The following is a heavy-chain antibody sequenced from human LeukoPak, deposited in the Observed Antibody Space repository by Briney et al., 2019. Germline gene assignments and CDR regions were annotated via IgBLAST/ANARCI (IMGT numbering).Heavy chain of an antibody. CDR1: GGSISSSSYY. Sequence: PSETLSLTCTVSGGSISSSSYYWGWIRQPPGKGLEWIGSIYYSGSTYYNPSLKSRVTISVDTSKNQFSLKLSSVTAADTAVYYCARHDYGDYALDYWGQGTLVTVSS. CDR3: ARHDYGDYALDY. V-gene: IGHV4-39*01. J-gene: IGHJ4*02. CDR2: IYYSGST. D-gene: IGHD4-17*01.